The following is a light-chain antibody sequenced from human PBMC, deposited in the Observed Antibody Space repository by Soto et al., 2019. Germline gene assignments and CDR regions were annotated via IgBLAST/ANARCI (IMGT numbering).Light chain of an antibody. CDR3: QQYGKT. CDR2: GTS. CDR1: QSVSRSY. J-gene: IGKJ1*01. Sequence: EIVLTQSPGTLSLSPGERATLSCRASQSVSRSYLAWYQQKPGQAPRLLIYGTSSRATGIPDRFSGSGSGTDFTLIISRLEPEDFAVYYCQQYGKTFGQGTKVDIK. V-gene: IGKV3-20*01.